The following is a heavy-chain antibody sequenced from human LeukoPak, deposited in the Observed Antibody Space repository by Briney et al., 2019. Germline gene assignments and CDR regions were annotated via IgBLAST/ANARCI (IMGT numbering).Heavy chain of an antibody. D-gene: IGHD6-13*01. CDR3: ARDRYSGIAAAGTCFDY. V-gene: IGHV3-21*01. J-gene: IGHJ4*02. CDR1: GFTFSSYS. CDR2: ISSSSSYI. Sequence: GGSLRLSCAASGFTFSSYSMNWVRQAPGKGLEWVSSISSSSSYIYYADSVKGRFTISRDNAKNSLYLQMNSLRAEDTAVYYCARDRYSGIAAAGTCFDYWGQGTLVTVSS.